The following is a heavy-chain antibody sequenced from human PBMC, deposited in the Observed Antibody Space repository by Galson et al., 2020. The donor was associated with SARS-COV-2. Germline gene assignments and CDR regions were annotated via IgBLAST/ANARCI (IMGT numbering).Heavy chain of an antibody. Sequence: ETSETLSLTCTVSGGSISSGSYYWSWIRQPAGKGLEWIGRIYTSGSTNYNPSLKSRVTISVDTSKNQFSLKLSSVTAADTAVYYCARGLRVPAAPYYYGMDVWGQGTTVTVSS. CDR1: GGSISSGSYY. CDR2: IYTSGST. V-gene: IGHV4-61*02. D-gene: IGHD2-2*01. CDR3: ARGLRVPAAPYYYGMDV. J-gene: IGHJ6*02.